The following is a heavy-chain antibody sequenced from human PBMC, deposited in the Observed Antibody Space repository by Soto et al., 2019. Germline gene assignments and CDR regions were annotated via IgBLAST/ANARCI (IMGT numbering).Heavy chain of an antibody. CDR1: SGSISSSNW. D-gene: IGHD2-15*01. Sequence: PSETLSLTCAVSSGSISSSNWWSWVRQPPGKGLEWIGEIYHSGSTNYNPSLKSRVTISVDKSKNQFSLKLSSVTAADTAVYYCASIGDCSGGSCYSGDYYMDVWGKGTTVTVSS. CDR3: ASIGDCSGGSCYSGDYYMDV. CDR2: IYHSGST. V-gene: IGHV4-4*02. J-gene: IGHJ6*03.